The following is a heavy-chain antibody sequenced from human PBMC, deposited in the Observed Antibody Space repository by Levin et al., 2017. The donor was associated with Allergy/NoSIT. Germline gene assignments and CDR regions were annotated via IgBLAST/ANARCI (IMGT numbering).Heavy chain of an antibody. V-gene: IGHV3-21*01. J-gene: IGHJ6*02. D-gene: IGHD3-3*01. Sequence: GESLKISCAASGFTFSSYSMNWVRQAPGKGLEWVSSISSSSSYIYYADSVKGRFTISRDNAKNSLYLQMNSLRAEDTAVYYCARDDFWSGYYYYGMDVWGQGTTVTVSS. CDR2: ISSSSSYI. CDR1: GFTFSSYS. CDR3: ARDDFWSGYYYYGMDV.